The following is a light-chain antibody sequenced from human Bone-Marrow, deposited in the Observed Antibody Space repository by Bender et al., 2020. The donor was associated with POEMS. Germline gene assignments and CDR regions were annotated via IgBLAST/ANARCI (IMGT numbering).Light chain of an antibody. CDR2: EVS. CDR1: NSDVGGYNY. Sequence: QSALTQPPSASGSPGQSVTISCTGTNSDVGGYNYVSWYQQHPGKAPKLMIYEVSRRPSGVPERFSASKSGNTASLTVSGLQAEDEADYFCSSYAGGNNLVFGGGTKLTVL. V-gene: IGLV2-8*01. CDR3: SSYAGGNNLV. J-gene: IGLJ2*01.